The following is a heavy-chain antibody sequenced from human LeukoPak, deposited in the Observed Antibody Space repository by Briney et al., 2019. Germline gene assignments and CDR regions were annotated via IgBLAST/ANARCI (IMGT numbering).Heavy chain of an antibody. J-gene: IGHJ4*02. CDR3: AKDHESDGYPCLDH. Sequence: GGSLRLSCAASGFTFSSYSMNWVRQAPGKGLEWVSYISSSSSTIYYADSVKGRFTISRDNAKNLLFLQMDSLRAEDTAVYYCAKDHESDGYPCLDHWGLGTLVTVSS. V-gene: IGHV3-48*04. D-gene: IGHD3-22*01. CDR2: ISSSSSTI. CDR1: GFTFSSYS.